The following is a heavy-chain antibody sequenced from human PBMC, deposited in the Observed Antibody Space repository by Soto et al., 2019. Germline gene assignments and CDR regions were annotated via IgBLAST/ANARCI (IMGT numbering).Heavy chain of an antibody. CDR2: FDPEDGET. CDR1: GYTLTELS. V-gene: IGHV1-24*01. Sequence: ASVKVSCKVSGYTLTELSMHWVRQAPGKGLEWMGGFDPEDGETIYAQKFQGRVTMTEDTSTDTAYMELSSLRSEDTAVYYCATAKGIMITFGGVIVIDYYYYMDVWGKGTTVTVSS. J-gene: IGHJ6*03. CDR3: ATAKGIMITFGGVIVIDYYYYMDV. D-gene: IGHD3-16*02.